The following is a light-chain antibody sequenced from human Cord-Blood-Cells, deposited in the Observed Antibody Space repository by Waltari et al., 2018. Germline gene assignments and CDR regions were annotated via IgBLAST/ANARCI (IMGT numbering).Light chain of an antibody. V-gene: IGKV1-27*01. CDR2: AAS. CDR3: QKYNSAPWT. J-gene: IGKJ1*01. Sequence: DIQMTQSPSSLSASVGDRVTITCRASQGISNYLAWYQQKPGKVPKLLIYAASTLQSGVPSRSSRRGSGTDFTLTIRSLQPEDVGTYYCQKYNSAPWTFGQGTKVEIK. CDR1: QGISNY.